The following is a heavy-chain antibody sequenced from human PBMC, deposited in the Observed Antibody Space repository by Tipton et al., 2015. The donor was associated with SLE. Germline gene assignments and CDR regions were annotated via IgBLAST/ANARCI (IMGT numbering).Heavy chain of an antibody. J-gene: IGHJ2*01. CDR3: ARDHFDFVVVPAASLGYFDL. CDR2: IWYDGSNK. CDR1: GFTFSSYG. Sequence: SLRLSCAASGFTFSSYGMHWVRQAPGKGLEWVAVIWYDGSNKYYADSVKGRFTISRDNSKNTLYLQMNSLRAEDTAVYYCARDHFDFVVVPAASLGYFDLWGRGALVTVSS. V-gene: IGHV3-33*01. D-gene: IGHD2-2*01.